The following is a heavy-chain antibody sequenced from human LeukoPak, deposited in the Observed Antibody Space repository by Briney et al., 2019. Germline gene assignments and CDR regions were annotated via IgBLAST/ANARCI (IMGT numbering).Heavy chain of an antibody. D-gene: IGHD3-10*01. Sequence: NPGGSLRLSCAASGFTFSDYYMSWIRQAPGNGLEWVSYISSTSRTICYADSVKGRFTISRDNAKNSLYLQMNSLRAEDTAVYYCARGPRTGYYFDYWGQGTLVTVSS. CDR2: ISSTSRTI. V-gene: IGHV3-11*04. J-gene: IGHJ4*02. CDR1: GFTFSDYY. CDR3: ARGPRTGYYFDY.